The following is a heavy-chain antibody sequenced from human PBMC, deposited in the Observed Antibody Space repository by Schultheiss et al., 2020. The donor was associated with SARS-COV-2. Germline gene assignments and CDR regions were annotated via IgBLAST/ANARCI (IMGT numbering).Heavy chain of an antibody. CDR3: ARHSPRVTTRVSPKYNWFDP. D-gene: IGHD4-17*01. CDR1: GGSISSSNW. Sequence: SETLSLTCAVSGGSISSSNWWSWVRQPPGKGLEWIGEIYHSGSTNYNPSLKSRVTISVDKSKNQFSLKLSSVTAADTAVYYCARHSPRVTTRVSPKYNWFDPWGQGTLVTVSS. V-gene: IGHV4-4*02. J-gene: IGHJ5*02. CDR2: IYHSGST.